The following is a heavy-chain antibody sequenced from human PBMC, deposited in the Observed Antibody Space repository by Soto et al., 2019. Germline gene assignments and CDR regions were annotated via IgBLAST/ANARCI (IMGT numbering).Heavy chain of an antibody. CDR3: ARRTSFDP. V-gene: IGHV3-33*05. Sequence: GGALRLSCAASGFTFSSYGMHWVRQAPGKGLEWVAVISYDGSNKYYADSVKGRFTISRDNSKNTLYLQMNSLRAEDTAVYYCARRTSFDPWGQGTLVTVSS. J-gene: IGHJ5*02. CDR1: GFTFSSYG. CDR2: ISYDGSNK.